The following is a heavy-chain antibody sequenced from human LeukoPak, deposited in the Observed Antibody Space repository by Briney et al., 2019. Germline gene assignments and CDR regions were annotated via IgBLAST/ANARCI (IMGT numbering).Heavy chain of an antibody. V-gene: IGHV3-30*02. CDR2: IRYDGSNK. J-gene: IGHJ4*02. Sequence: GGSLRLSCAASGFTFSSYGMHWVRQAPGKGLEWVAFIRYDGSNKYYADSVKGRFTISRDNSKNTLYLQMNSLRAEDTAVYYCAKDGGHSYGPKCDYWGQGTLVTVSS. CDR1: GFTFSSYG. CDR3: AKDGGHSYGPKCDY. D-gene: IGHD5-18*01.